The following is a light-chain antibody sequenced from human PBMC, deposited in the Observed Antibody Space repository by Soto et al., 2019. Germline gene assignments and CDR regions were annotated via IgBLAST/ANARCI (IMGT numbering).Light chain of an antibody. J-gene: IGKJ5*01. CDR2: GAS. CDR3: QQYGYSPIT. CDR1: QSVGSNY. V-gene: IGKV3-20*01. Sequence: ELVLTQSPGTLSLSPGERATPSCRASQSVGSNYLAWYQQKPGQAPRLLIYGASSRATGIADRFSGSGSGTDFTLTISSLEPEDFALYYCQQYGYSPITFGQGTRLEIK.